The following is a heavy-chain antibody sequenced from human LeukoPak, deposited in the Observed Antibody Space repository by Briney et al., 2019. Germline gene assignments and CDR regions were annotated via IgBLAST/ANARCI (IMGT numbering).Heavy chain of an antibody. D-gene: IGHD3-3*01. V-gene: IGHV3-23*01. CDR1: GFTFSSYA. Sequence: PGGSLRLSCAASGFTFSSYAMSWVRQAPGKGLEWVSAISGSGGSTYYADSVKGRFTISRDNSKNTLYLQMNSLRAEDTAVYYCAKDLKVTIFGVVIIFDYWGQGTLVTVSS. CDR2: ISGSGGST. CDR3: AKDLKVTIFGVVIIFDY. J-gene: IGHJ4*02.